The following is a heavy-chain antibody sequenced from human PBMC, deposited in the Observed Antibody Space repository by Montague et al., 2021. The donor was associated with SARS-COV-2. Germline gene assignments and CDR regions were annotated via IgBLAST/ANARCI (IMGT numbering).Heavy chain of an antibody. D-gene: IGHD3-9*01. Sequence: SLRLSCAASGFTFSNYAIHWVRQAPGKGLEWVALISFDGRSQYYADSXXGRFTISRDNSKSTLYLQMNSLRAADTAVYYCARDGKYYDTLIGYFSPRNYYYFYGMDVWGQGTTVTVSS. J-gene: IGHJ6*02. V-gene: IGHV3-30*04. CDR1: GFTFSNYA. CDR3: ARDGKYYDTLIGYFSPRNYYYFYGMDV. CDR2: ISFDGRSQ.